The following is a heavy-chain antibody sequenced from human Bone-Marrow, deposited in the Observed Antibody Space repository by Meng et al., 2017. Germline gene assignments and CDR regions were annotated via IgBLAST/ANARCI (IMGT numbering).Heavy chain of an antibody. J-gene: IGHJ4*02. CDR1: GYTFTGYY. D-gene: IGHD6-13*01. V-gene: IGHV1-2*06. CDR3: ARDEDISAAGKLFGDY. CDR2: IDPKNGDT. Sequence: HVWLVQSGAEVKKHGASGKVSCKASGYTFTGYYMHWVRQAPGQGLEWMGRIDPKNGDTHYAQKFQGRVTMTGDTSISTAYMDLSGLRSDDTAVYYCARDEDISAAGKLFGDYWGQGTLVTVSS.